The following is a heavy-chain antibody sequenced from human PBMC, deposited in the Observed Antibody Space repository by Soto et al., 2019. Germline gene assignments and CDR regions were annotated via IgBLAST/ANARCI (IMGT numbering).Heavy chain of an antibody. J-gene: IGHJ6*02. CDR3: AKENVPYYSHSGMDV. Sequence: QVQLVESGGGVVQPGRSLRLSCAASGFTFSNYVMHWVRQAPGKGLEWVAATSYDGGDKYYVSSVKGRFTISSDKSTSTLYLQMNSLRAEDTAVYYFAKENVPYYSHSGMDVWGLGTTVTVSS. CDR2: TSYDGGDK. CDR1: GFTFSNYV. V-gene: IGHV3-30*18.